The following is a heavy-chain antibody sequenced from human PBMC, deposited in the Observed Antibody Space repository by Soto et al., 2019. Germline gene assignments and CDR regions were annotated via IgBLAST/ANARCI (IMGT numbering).Heavy chain of an antibody. Sequence: GGSLRLSCAASGFTFDDYAMHWVRQAPGKGLEWVSGISWNSGSIGYADSVKGRFTISRDNAKNSLYLQMNSLRAEDTALYYCAKDPGPDAFDIWGQGTMVTVSS. J-gene: IGHJ3*02. V-gene: IGHV3-9*01. CDR2: ISWNSGSI. CDR1: GFTFDDYA. CDR3: AKDPGPDAFDI. D-gene: IGHD1-1*01.